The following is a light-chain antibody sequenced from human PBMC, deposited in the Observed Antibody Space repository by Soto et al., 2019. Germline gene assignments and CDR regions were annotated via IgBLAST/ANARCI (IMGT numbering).Light chain of an antibody. Sequence: EIVMTQSPATLSVSPGERATLSCRASQSVSSNLAWYQQKPGQAPRLLIYGASTRATGIPARFSGSGSGTKFTIAISSLRSEDLAVYYCQQYNNWPITFGQGPRLEIK. CDR1: QSVSSN. J-gene: IGKJ5*01. V-gene: IGKV3-15*01. CDR2: GAS. CDR3: QQYNNWPIT.